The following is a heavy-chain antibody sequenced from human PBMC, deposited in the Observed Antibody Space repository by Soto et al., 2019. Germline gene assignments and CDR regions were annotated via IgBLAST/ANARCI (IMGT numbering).Heavy chain of an antibody. CDR1: GGSSSGYS. J-gene: IGHJ4*02. CDR2: INHSGST. Sequence: PSETLSLTCAVYGGSSSGYSWTWIRQPPGTGLEWIGEINHSGSTNYNPSLKSRVTISVDTSKNQFSLKLTSVTAADTALYYCARDKITGLFDYWGQGTLVTVSS. CDR3: ARDKITGLFDY. D-gene: IGHD2-8*02. V-gene: IGHV4-34*01.